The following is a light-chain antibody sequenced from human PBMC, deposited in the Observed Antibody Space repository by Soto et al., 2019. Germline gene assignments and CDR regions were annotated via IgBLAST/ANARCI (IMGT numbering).Light chain of an antibody. CDR2: KAS. J-gene: IGKJ4*01. Sequence: DIQMTQSPSTLSASVGDRVAITCRASQRISSWLAWYQQKPGKAPKLLIYKASSLESGVPSRFSGSGSGTEFTLTISSLQPDDFATYYCQQRQYWPPLTFGGGTKVDIK. CDR1: QRISSW. CDR3: QQRQYWPPLT. V-gene: IGKV1-5*03.